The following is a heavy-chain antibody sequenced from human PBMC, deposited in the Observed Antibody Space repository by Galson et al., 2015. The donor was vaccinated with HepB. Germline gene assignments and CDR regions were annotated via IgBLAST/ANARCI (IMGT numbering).Heavy chain of an antibody. D-gene: IGHD3/OR15-3a*01. CDR3: ATPTSYHRTGDAFDI. J-gene: IGHJ3*02. CDR2: FDPEDGET. V-gene: IGHV1-24*01. Sequence: SVKVSCKVSGYTLTRLSMHWVRQAPGKGPEWTGGFDPEDGETIYPQKFQGRVTMTEDTSADTAYMELSSLRSEDTAVYYCATPTSYHRTGDAFDIWGQGTMVTVSS. CDR1: GYTLTRLS.